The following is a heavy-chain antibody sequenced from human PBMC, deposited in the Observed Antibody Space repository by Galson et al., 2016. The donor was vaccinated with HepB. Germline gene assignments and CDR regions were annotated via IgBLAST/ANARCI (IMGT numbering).Heavy chain of an antibody. D-gene: IGHD3-10*01. CDR1: GFTFNAHW. CDR3: SREMTGSYFD. J-gene: IGHJ4*02. V-gene: IGHV3-7*01. CDR2: IRGDGIVS. Sequence: LRLSCAASGFTFNAHWMNWVRQAPGKGLEWVANIRGDGIVSYYAESVRGRFTTSRDNAKNSLYLQMNGLRVDETAVYYCSREMTGSYFDWGQGTLVTVSS.